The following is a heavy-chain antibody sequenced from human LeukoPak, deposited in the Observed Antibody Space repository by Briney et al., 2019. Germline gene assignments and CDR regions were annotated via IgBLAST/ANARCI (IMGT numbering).Heavy chain of an antibody. CDR1: GGSVSSGSYY. V-gene: IGHV4-61*01. Sequence: SETLSLTCTVSGGSVSSGSYYWSWIRQPPGKGLEWIGYIYYSGSTNYNPSLKSRVTISVDTSKNQFSLKLSSVTAADTAVYYCARQSSSWYGASDYWGQGTLVTVSS. CDR2: IYYSGST. J-gene: IGHJ4*02. D-gene: IGHD6-13*01. CDR3: ARQSSSWYGASDY.